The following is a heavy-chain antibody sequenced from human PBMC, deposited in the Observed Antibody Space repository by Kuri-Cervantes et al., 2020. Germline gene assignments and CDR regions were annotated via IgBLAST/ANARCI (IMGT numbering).Heavy chain of an antibody. CDR2: INAETGNT. V-gene: IGHV1-3*01. J-gene: IGHJ6*03. Sequence: ASVKVSCKASGYTFTRYGISYVRQAPGQGLEWMGWINAETGNTQYSQKFQGRVTITRDTSASTAYMELSSLRSEDTAVYYCARGPYYYQYMDVWGKGTTVTVSS. CDR1: GYTFTRYG. CDR3: ARGPYYYQYMDV.